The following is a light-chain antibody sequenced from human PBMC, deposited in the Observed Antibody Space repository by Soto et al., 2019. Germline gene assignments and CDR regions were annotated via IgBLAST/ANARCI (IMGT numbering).Light chain of an antibody. CDR3: NSYTGSSTYV. CDR2: EVS. Sequence: QSALTQPASVSVSPGQSITISCPGTSSDIGTYKYVSWYQQHPGTAPKLMIYEVSYRPSGVPDRFSGSKSGNTASLTISGLQAEDEADYYCNSYTGSSTYVFGTGTKVTVL. V-gene: IGLV2-14*01. CDR1: SSDIGTYKY. J-gene: IGLJ1*01.